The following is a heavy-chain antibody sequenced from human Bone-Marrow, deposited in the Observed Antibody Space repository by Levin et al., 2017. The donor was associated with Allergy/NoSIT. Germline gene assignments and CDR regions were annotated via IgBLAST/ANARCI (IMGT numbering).Heavy chain of an antibody. CDR2: ISFDESEK. J-gene: IGHJ4*02. V-gene: IGHV3-30*04. CDR1: GFTFRNYA. CDR3: ARGVTTLDH. Sequence: GESLKISCAASGFTFRNYAMHWVRQAPGKGLDWVAVISFDESEKTYADSVKGRFTVSRDTSKNTLYLQMSSLRPDDTAVYFCARGVTTLDHWGQGTLVTVAS. D-gene: IGHD4-11*01.